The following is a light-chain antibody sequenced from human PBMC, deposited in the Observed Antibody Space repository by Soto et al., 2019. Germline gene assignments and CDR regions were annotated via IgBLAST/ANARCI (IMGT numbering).Light chain of an antibody. CDR1: SSNSGSKT. CDR3: SAWDDSLNAWV. V-gene: IGLV1-44*01. Sequence: QSVLTQPPSASGTPGQRVTISCSGSSSNSGSKTANWYQQFPGTAPKLVIYSNSQRPSGVPERFSGSKSGTSASLAISGLQSEDEADYYCSAWDDSLNAWVFGGGTKLTVL. CDR2: SNS. J-gene: IGLJ3*02.